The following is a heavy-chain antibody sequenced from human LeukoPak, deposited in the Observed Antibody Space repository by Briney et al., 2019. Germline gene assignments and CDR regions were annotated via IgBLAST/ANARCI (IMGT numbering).Heavy chain of an antibody. CDR1: GGSISSYY. D-gene: IGHD3-16*01. CDR2: IYYSGST. CDR3: ARDGGGFDY. V-gene: IGHV4-59*01. Sequence: SETLSLTCTVSGGSISSYYWSWIRQPPGKGLEWIGYIYYSGSTNYNPSLKSRVTILVDTSKNQFSLKLSSVTAADTAVYYCARDGGGFDYWGQGTLVTVSS. J-gene: IGHJ4*02.